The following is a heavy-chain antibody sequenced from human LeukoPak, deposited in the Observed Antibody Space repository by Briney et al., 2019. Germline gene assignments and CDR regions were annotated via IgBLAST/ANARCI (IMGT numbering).Heavy chain of an antibody. CDR2: INSDGSST. J-gene: IGHJ4*02. CDR3: EAARPGDPFDY. CDR1: GFTFSSYW. Sequence: PGGSLRLSCAASGFTFSSYWMHWVRQAPGKGLVWVSRINSDGSSTSYADSVKGRFTISRDNAKNTLYLQMNSLRAEDTAVYYCEAARPGDPFDYWGQGTLVTVSS. V-gene: IGHV3-74*01. D-gene: IGHD6-6*01.